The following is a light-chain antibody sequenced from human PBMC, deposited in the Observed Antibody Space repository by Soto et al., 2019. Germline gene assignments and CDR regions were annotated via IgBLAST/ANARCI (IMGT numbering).Light chain of an antibody. CDR1: QNIYTY. J-gene: IGKJ1*01. Sequence: DIQMTQSPSSLSAYVGDRVMITCRASQNIYTYLSWYQQRPGRAPNLLIYAASSLQSGVPSRFSGSGSGTDFTLTISSLQPEDFATYYCQQTYSTPWTFGQGTTVEVK. V-gene: IGKV1-39*01. CDR3: QQTYSTPWT. CDR2: AAS.